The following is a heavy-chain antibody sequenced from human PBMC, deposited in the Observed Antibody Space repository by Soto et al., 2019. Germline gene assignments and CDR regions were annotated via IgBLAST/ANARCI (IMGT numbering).Heavy chain of an antibody. V-gene: IGHV1-2*02. CDR2: IYPDSGAA. CDR1: GFTFSGYY. D-gene: IGHD3-10*01. Sequence: QVQLVQYGAEVKEPGASVKVSCKASGFTFSGYYMHWVRQAPGQGLQWMGWIYPDSGAAKYAQDFQGRVTMTRDTSTSTLYMERTTLKSADPAVYFWARTSKTGSYLVDCWGQGTLITVSS. CDR3: ARTSKTGSYLVDC. J-gene: IGHJ4*02.